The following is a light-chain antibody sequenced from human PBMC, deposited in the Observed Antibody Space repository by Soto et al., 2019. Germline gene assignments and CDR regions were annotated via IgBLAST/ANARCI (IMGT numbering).Light chain of an antibody. J-gene: IGKJ5*01. Sequence: DIQMTQSPSSLSASVGDRVTITCRASQGISSWLAWYQQKPGKAPKRLIYAASTLQSGVPSRLSGSGSGTDFTLTISCLQSEDFATYYCQQYYSYPITFGQGTRLEIK. V-gene: IGKV1D-16*01. CDR2: AAS. CDR3: QQYYSYPIT. CDR1: QGISSW.